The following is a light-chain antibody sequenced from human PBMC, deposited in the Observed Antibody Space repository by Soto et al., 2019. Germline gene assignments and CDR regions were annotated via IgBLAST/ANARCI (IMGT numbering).Light chain of an antibody. CDR3: QERTGWPPWT. V-gene: IGKV3-11*01. CDR1: QSVSLS. J-gene: IGKJ1*01. Sequence: EIVLTQSPATLSLSPGGRATLSCRASQSVSLSLAWYQQKPGQAPRLLIYDASKRASGFPARFSGSGSGTDFTPTISSLEPEDFAVYYCQERTGWPPWTFGQGTKVDIK. CDR2: DAS.